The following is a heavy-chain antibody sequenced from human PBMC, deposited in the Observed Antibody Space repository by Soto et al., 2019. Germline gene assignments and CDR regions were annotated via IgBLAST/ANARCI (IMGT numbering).Heavy chain of an antibody. CDR2: IRGGDVST. V-gene: IGHV3-23*01. J-gene: IGHJ4*02. CDR3: AKDRCGGTCISDSDY. Sequence: EVQLLESGGGLVQPGGSLRLSCAASGFTFSSSGMKWARQAPGKGLEWVSSIRGGDVSTYYADSVKGRFTISRDKSKNTLFLQMDSLRAEDTAVYYCAKDRCGGTCISDSDYWGQGTLVTVSS. CDR1: GFTFSSSG. D-gene: IGHD2-15*01.